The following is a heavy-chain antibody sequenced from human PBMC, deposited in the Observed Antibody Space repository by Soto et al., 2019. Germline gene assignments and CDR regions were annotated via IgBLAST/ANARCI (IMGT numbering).Heavy chain of an antibody. CDR1: GGTFSSYA. Sequence: SVKVSCKASGGTFSSYAISWVRQAPGQGLEWMGGIIPIFGTANYAQKFQGRVTITADESTSTAYMELSSLRSEDTAVYYCARGSERYSSSHHPYWGQGTLVTVSS. CDR3: ARGSERYSSSHHPY. CDR2: IIPIFGTA. V-gene: IGHV1-69*13. J-gene: IGHJ4*02. D-gene: IGHD6-13*01.